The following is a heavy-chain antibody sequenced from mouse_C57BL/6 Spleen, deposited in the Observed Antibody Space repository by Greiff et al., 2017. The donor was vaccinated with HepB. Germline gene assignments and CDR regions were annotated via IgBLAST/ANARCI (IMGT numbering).Heavy chain of an antibody. CDR2: IYPGDGDT. J-gene: IGHJ4*01. D-gene: IGHD2-3*01. CDR3: AREGLLHYYAMDY. V-gene: IGHV1-82*01. Sequence: VKLQESGPELVKPGASVKISCKASGYAFSSSWMNWVKQRPGKGLEWIGRIYPGDGDTNYNGKFKGKATLTADKSSSTAYMQLSSLTSEDSAVYFCAREGLLHYYAMDYWGQGTSVTVSS. CDR1: GYAFSSSW.